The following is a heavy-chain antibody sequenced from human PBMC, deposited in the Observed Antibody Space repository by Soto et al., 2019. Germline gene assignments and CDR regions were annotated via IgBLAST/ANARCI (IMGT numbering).Heavy chain of an antibody. CDR2: IIPISGTA. CDR1: GGTFSSYA. V-gene: IGHV1-69*01. D-gene: IGHD2-2*01. Sequence: QVQLVQSGAEVKKPGSSVKVSCKASGGTFSSYAISWVRQAPGQGLEWMGGIIPISGTANYAQKFQGRVTITADESTSRAYMELSSLRSEAPAVYYCARSQGSSTSLEIYYYYYYGMDVWGQGTTVTVSS. CDR3: ARSQGSSTSLEIYYYYYYGMDV. J-gene: IGHJ6*02.